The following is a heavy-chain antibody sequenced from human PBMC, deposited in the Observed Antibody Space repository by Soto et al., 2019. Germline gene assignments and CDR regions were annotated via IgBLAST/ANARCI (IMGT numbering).Heavy chain of an antibody. Sequence: SETLSLTCAVYGGSFRGYYWTWIRQPPGKGLEWIGEINDSGNTNYNPSLKSRVTIFADTSKNQFSLKLSPVTAADTAVYYCASSILKKNYDFLTGLDYWGQGTLVTVSS. CDR1: GGSFRGYY. D-gene: IGHD3-9*01. CDR3: ASSILKKNYDFLTGLDY. V-gene: IGHV4-34*01. CDR2: INDSGNT. J-gene: IGHJ4*02.